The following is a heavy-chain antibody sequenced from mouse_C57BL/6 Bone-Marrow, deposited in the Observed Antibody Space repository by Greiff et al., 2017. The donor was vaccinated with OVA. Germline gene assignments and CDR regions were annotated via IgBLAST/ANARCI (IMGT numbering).Heavy chain of an antibody. CDR3: ARGDGNPFAY. V-gene: IGHV5-17*01. CDR1: GFTFSDYG. CDR2: ISSGSSTI. Sequence: DVKLVESGGGLVKPGGSLKLSCAASGFTFSDYGMHWVRQAPEKGLEWVAYISSGSSTIYYADTVKGRFTISRDNAKNTLFLQMTSLRSEDTAMYYCARGDGNPFAYWGQGTLVTVSA. D-gene: IGHD2-1*01. J-gene: IGHJ3*01.